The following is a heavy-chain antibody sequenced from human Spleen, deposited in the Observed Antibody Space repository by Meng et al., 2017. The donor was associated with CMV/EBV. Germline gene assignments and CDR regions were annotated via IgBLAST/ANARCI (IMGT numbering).Heavy chain of an antibody. J-gene: IGHJ1*01. D-gene: IGHD6-6*01. CDR1: GFTFSIYS. CDR3: AKAPSIEARAGIDF. V-gene: IGHV3-23*01. Sequence: GGSLRLSCAASGFTFSIYSMTWVRQAPGKGLEWVSAISGGGSSTFYADSMQGRFTISRDNSKNTLFLQMKSLRAGDTAMYYCAKAPSIEARAGIDFWGPGTLVTVSS. CDR2: ISGGGSST.